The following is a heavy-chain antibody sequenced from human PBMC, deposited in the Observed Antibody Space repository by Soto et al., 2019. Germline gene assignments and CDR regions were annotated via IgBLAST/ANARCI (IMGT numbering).Heavy chain of an antibody. CDR1: GVTFTSYT. D-gene: IGHD3-10*01. V-gene: IGHV1-69*06. Sequence: SVKVSCKASGVTFTSYTITWVRQAPGQGLEWMGGIIPMFGPTNYAQKFQGRVTITADKSTNTDYMELSSLRSDDTAVYYCARVEVSGGPFDPWGQGTLVTVSS. J-gene: IGHJ5*02. CDR3: ARVEVSGGPFDP. CDR2: IIPMFGPT.